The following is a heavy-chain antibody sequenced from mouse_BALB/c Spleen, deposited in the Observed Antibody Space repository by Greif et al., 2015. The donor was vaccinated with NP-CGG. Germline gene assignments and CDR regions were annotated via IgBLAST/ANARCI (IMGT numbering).Heavy chain of an antibody. Sequence: EVKLMESGAELVKPGASVKLSCTASGFNIKDTYMHWVKQRPEQGLEWIGRIDPANGNTKYDPKFQGKATITADTSSNTAYLQLSSLTSEDTAAYYCANWDWSFDVWGAGTTVTVSS. D-gene: IGHD4-1*01. CDR2: IDPANGNT. J-gene: IGHJ1*01. CDR3: ANWDWSFDV. V-gene: IGHV14-3*02. CDR1: GFNIKDTY.